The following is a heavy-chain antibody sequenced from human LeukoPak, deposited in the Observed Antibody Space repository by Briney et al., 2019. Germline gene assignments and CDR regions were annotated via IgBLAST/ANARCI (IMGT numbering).Heavy chain of an antibody. V-gene: IGHV4-59*12. CDR1: GGSISSYY. CDR2: IYYSGST. CDR3: ARRGLEAFDSNLNGYFAY. Sequence: PSETLSLTCTVSGGSISSYYWSWIRQPPGKGLEWIGYIYYSGSTNYNPSLKSRVTISVDTSKNQFSLKLTSVTAADTAVYYCARRGLEAFDSNLNGYFAYWGQGSLVTVSS. J-gene: IGHJ4*02. D-gene: IGHD4-11*01.